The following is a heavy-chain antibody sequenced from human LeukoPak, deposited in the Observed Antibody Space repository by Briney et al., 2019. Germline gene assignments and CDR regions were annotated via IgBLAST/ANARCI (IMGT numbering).Heavy chain of an antibody. CDR2: ISWNSGSI. J-gene: IGHJ4*02. Sequence: PGRSLTLSCAASGFTFDDYAMHWVRQAPGKGLEWVSGISWNSGSIGYADSVKGRFAISRDNAKNSLYLQMNSLRAEDTALYYCAKDIAPLGGYYDSSGLDYWGQGTLVTVSS. CDR3: AKDIAPLGGYYDSSGLDY. CDR1: GFTFDDYA. V-gene: IGHV3-9*01. D-gene: IGHD3-22*01.